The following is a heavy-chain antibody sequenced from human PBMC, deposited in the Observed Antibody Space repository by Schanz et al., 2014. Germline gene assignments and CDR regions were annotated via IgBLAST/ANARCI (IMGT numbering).Heavy chain of an antibody. CDR1: GFIFGDYA. D-gene: IGHD3-22*01. CDR2: ISGSGGST. J-gene: IGHJ6*02. V-gene: IGHV3-23*04. CDR3: AKIRYDSSGYYLPYYGMDV. Sequence: VQLVESGGGVVQPGGSLRLSCAASGFIFGDYAIHWVRQAPGKGLEWVAGISGSGGSTDYADSVKGRFIIPRDNSKNTLYLQMNSLRAEDTAVYYCAKIRYDSSGYYLPYYGMDVWGQGTTVIVSS.